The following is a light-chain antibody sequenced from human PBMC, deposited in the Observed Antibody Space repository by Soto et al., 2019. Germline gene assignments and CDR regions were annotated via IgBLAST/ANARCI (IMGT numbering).Light chain of an antibody. CDR1: SSDVGGYNY. CDR3: SSYTSSSTFF. J-gene: IGLJ1*01. V-gene: IGLV2-14*01. CDR2: DVS. Sequence: QSVLTQPASVSGSPGQSITISCTGTSSDVGGYNYVSWYQQHPGKAPKLMIYDVSNRPSGVSNRFSGSKSGNTASLNISGLKDEDEADYYCSSYTSSSTFFFGTGTKVXVL.